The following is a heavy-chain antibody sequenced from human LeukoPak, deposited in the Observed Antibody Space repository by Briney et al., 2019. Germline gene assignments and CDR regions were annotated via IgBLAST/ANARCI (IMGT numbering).Heavy chain of an antibody. CDR3: ARSTSHYYYYYMDV. Sequence: PGGSLRLSCAASGFTFSNHGMNWVRQAPGKGLVWVSRINSDGSSTTYADSVMGRFTISRDNATNTLFLQMNSLRADDTAVYYCARSTSHYYYYYMDVWGKGTTVTISS. J-gene: IGHJ6*03. CDR2: INSDGSST. V-gene: IGHV3-74*01. CDR1: GFTFSNHG.